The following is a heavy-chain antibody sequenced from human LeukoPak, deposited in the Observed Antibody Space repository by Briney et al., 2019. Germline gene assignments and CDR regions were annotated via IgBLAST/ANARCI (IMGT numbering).Heavy chain of an antibody. CDR1: GYTFTGYY. Sequence: GASVKLSCKASGYTFTGYYMHWVRQAPGQGLEGMGWINPNSGGTNYAQTFQGRVTMTRDTSISTAYMELSRLRSDATAVYYCARADSGYVRPFDYWGQGTLVTVSS. J-gene: IGHJ4*02. V-gene: IGHV1-2*02. CDR2: INPNSGGT. CDR3: ARADSGYVRPFDY. D-gene: IGHD5-12*01.